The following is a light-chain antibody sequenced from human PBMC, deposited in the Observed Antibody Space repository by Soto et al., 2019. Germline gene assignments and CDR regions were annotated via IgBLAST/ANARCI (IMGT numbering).Light chain of an antibody. J-gene: IGKJ1*01. CDR1: QGFSNY. V-gene: IGKV1-27*01. Sequence: DNQMTQSPSSLSASVGDRVTITCRASQGFSNYLAWYQQKPGKAPKLLIYAASTLQSRVPVRFSGSVSETDFTLTIGGLQPEHVATYYCHKYNGAPWTFGQGTKVEVK. CDR3: HKYNGAPWT. CDR2: AAS.